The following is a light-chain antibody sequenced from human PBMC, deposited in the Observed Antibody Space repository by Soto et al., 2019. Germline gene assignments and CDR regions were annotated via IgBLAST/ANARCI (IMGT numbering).Light chain of an antibody. Sequence: EIVMTQSPATLSVSPGGRATLSCRASQSISDTLAWYQQKPGRAPRLLIYGASSRATGIPDRFSGSGSGTDFTLTISRLEPEDFAVYYCQQYGSSPPITFGPGTKVDIK. J-gene: IGKJ3*01. CDR1: QSISDT. CDR3: QQYGSSPPIT. CDR2: GAS. V-gene: IGKV3-20*01.